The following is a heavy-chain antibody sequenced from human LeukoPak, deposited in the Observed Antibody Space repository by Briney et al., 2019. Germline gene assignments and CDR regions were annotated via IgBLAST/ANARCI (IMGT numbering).Heavy chain of an antibody. D-gene: IGHD4-17*01. CDR1: GFTFDDYA. CDR3: ARRDHGDYGEEY. CDR2: ISWNSDKT. V-gene: IGHV3-9*01. J-gene: IGHJ4*02. Sequence: PGRSLRLSCAASGFTFDDYAIYWVRQAPGKGLEWVSGISWNSDKTGYADSVKGRFSISRDNAKNSLSLQMNSLRAEDTAVYYCARRDHGDYGEEYWGQGTLVTVSS.